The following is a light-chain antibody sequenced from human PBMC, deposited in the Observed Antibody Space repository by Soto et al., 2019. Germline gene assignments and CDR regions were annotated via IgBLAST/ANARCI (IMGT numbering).Light chain of an antibody. CDR3: QQTYNTPLT. CDR1: QTITTY. CDR2: GAT. J-gene: IGKJ4*01. V-gene: IGKV1-39*01. Sequence: DIQMTQSPSSLSASVVDRVTITFRASQTITTYLNWYQQRPGKAPKLLIFGATALQGGVPSRFSGSGPGTDFTLTISSLQPEDFATYHCQQTYNTPLTFGGGTKVDIK.